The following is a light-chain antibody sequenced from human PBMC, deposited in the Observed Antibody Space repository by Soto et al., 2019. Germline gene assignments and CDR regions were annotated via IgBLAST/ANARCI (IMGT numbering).Light chain of an antibody. Sequence: QSALTQPASVSGSPGQSITISCTGTSSDVGGYNYVSWYQQHPGKAPKLMIYEVSNRPSGVSNRFSGSKSGNTASLTISGLQAEDEADYYCSSYAGSSKLGVFGGGTKLTVL. V-gene: IGLV2-14*01. CDR2: EVS. J-gene: IGLJ2*01. CDR3: SSYAGSSKLGV. CDR1: SSDVGGYNY.